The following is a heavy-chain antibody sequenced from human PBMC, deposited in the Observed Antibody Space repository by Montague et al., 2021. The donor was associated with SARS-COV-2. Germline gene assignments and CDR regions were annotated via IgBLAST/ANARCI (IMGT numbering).Heavy chain of an antibody. D-gene: IGHD6-19*01. CDR2: TYYRSKWYY. Sequence: CAISGDSVSSNSAAWNWIRQSPSRGLEWLGRTYYRSKWYYEYAVSLKSRITINPDTSKNQFPLQVKSMTPEDTAVYYCALAVAGRGGYDYWGQGTLVTVSS. J-gene: IGHJ4*02. CDR1: GDSVSSNSAA. CDR3: ALAVAGRGGYDY. V-gene: IGHV6-1*01.